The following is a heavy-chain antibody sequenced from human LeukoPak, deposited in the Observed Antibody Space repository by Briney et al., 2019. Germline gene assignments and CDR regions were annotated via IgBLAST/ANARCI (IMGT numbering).Heavy chain of an antibody. CDR2: ISRSSDTT. J-gene: IGHJ3*02. V-gene: IGHV3-48*04. CDR3: ARPSGSSWYPAFDM. CDR1: GFTFNIYS. D-gene: IGHD6-13*01. Sequence: GGSLRLSCAASGFTFNIYSMNWVRQAPGKGLEWVSYISRSSDTTWYADSVKGRFTISRDNAKNSLFLEMNSLRAEDTAVYYCARPSGSSWYPAFDMWGQGTMVTVSS.